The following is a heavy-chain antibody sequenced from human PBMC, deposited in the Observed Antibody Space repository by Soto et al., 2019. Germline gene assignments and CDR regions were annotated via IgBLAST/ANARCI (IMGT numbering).Heavy chain of an antibody. J-gene: IGHJ1*01. CDR1: GFNTRFYS. D-gene: IGHD1-7*01. Sequence: HPWGSLRLSCTASGFNTRFYSMSWVRQTPGKGLEWVAALSLSGGATYYADSVRGRFTISRDASKDTFFLQMSNLRAEDTALYYCSKGEMSPIRNSSEHWGQETLVSVSS. V-gene: IGHV3-23*01. CDR2: LSLSGGAT. CDR3: SKGEMSPIRNSSEH.